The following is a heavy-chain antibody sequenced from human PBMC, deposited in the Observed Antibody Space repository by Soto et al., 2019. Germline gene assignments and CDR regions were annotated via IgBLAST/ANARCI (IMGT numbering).Heavy chain of an antibody. D-gene: IGHD3-9*01. CDR1: GDSINSDNYY. J-gene: IGHJ4*02. V-gene: IGHV4-39*01. Sequence: QLQLQASGPGLVKPSETLSLTCSVSGDSINSDNYYWGWIRQPPGKGLEWIGSIYYRGNTYYNPSLKSLLTISVDKSKSQFSLKLNSVTAADSAVYFCARLEGLATISYYFDYWGQGTLVTVSS. CDR3: ARLEGLATISYYFDY. CDR2: IYYRGNT.